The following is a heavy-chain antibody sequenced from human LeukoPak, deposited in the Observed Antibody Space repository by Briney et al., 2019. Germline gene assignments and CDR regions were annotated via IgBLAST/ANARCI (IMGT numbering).Heavy chain of an antibody. CDR2: IGTTGDT. Sequence: GGSLRLSCAASGFTFSSYDMHWVRQPTGKGLEWVSGIGTTGDTYYPGSVKGRFTISRENAKNALYLQMNSLRAGDTAVYYCARGLYYYDSSGYYGDTFDVWGQGTMVIVPS. J-gene: IGHJ3*01. CDR3: ARGLYYYDSSGYYGDTFDV. D-gene: IGHD3-22*01. V-gene: IGHV3-13*04. CDR1: GFTFSSYD.